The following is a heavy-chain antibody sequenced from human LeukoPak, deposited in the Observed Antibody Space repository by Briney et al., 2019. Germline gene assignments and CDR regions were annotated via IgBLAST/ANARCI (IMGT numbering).Heavy chain of an antibody. V-gene: IGHV4-59*01. CDR2: INYSGST. CDR3: ARGKSSAFDY. CDR1: GGSISSYY. D-gene: IGHD3-22*01. Sequence: SETLSLTCTVSGGSISSYYWSWIRHPPGKGLEWIGYINYSGSTKYNPSLKSRVTISVDTSKNQFSLKLSSVTAADTAVYYCARGKSSAFDYWGQGTLVTVSS. J-gene: IGHJ4*02.